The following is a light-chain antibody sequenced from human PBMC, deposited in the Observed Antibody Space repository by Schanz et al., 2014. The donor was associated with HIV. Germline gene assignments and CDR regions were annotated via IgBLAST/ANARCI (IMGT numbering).Light chain of an antibody. J-gene: IGLJ2*01. CDR1: SSDVGGYNY. CDR2: DVS. Sequence: QSALTQPASVSGSPGQSITISCTGTSSDVGGYNYVSWYQQHPGKAPKFMIYDVSNRPSGVSNRFSGSKSGNTASLTISGLQAEDEADYYCNSYTRTSTPVFGGGTKLTVL. V-gene: IGLV2-14*03. CDR3: NSYTRTSTPV.